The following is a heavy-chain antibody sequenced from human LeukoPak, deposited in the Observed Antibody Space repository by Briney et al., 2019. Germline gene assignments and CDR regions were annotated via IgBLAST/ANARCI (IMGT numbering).Heavy chain of an antibody. CDR3: ASVGWRGSGFSFDY. V-gene: IGHV1-18*01. J-gene: IGHJ4*02. D-gene: IGHD5-12*01. Sequence: AASVKLSCKASGYTFTSYGISWVRQAPGQGLEWMGWISAYNGNTNYAQKLQGRVTMTTDTSTSTAYMELRSLRSDDTAVYYCASVGWRGSGFSFDYWGQGTLVTVSS. CDR2: ISAYNGNT. CDR1: GYTFTSYG.